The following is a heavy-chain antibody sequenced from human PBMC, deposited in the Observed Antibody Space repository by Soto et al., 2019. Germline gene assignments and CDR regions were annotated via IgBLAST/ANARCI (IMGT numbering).Heavy chain of an antibody. CDR1: GFTFSIYS. V-gene: IGHV3-48*01. CDR2: ITSSGSAI. J-gene: IGHJ4*02. D-gene: IGHD5-12*01. Sequence: EVQLVESGGGLVQPGGSLRLSCAASGFTFSIYSMNWFRQAPGKGLEWVSYITSSGSAIYYADTVKGRFTISRDNAKNSLYLQMNSLRAEDTAVYYCTRGYTGYAQAGLDSWGQGTLVTVSA. CDR3: TRGYTGYAQAGLDS.